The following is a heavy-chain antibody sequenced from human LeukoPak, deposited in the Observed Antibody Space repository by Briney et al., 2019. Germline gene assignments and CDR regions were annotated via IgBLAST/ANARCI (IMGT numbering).Heavy chain of an antibody. Sequence: KPSETLSLTCAVYGGSFSGYYWSWIRQPPGKGLEWIGEINHSGSTNYNPSLKSRVTISVDTSKNQFSLKLSSVTAADTAVYYCARHSRFGELSDNYYYYYMDVWGKGTTVTISS. CDR2: INHSGST. V-gene: IGHV4-34*01. CDR3: ARHSRFGELSDNYYYYYMDV. CDR1: GGSFSGYY. J-gene: IGHJ6*03. D-gene: IGHD3-10*01.